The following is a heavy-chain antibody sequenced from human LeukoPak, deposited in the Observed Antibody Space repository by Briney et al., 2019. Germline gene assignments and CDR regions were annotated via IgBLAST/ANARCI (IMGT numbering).Heavy chain of an antibody. CDR1: GFTFSSYS. V-gene: IGHV3-21*01. D-gene: IGHD1-26*01. CDR2: ISSSSSYI. J-gene: IGHJ4*02. Sequence: PGGSLRLSCAASGFTFSSYSMNWVRQAPGKGLEWVSSISSSSSYIYYADSVKGRFTISGDNAKNSLYLQMNSLRAEDTAVYYCARESGAGAPDRYWGQGTLVTVSS. CDR3: ARESGAGAPDRY.